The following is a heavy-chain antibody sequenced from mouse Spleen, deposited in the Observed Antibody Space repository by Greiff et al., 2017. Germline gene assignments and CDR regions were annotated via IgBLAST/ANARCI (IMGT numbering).Heavy chain of an antibody. J-gene: IGHJ3*01. Sequence: EVKLVESGGGLVKPGGSLKLSCAASGFTFSSYTMSWVRQTPAKRLEWVATISSGGGNTYYPDSVKGRFTISRDNARNTLYLQMSSLRSEDTAMYYCARHYSNYGLFAYWGQGTLVTVSA. D-gene: IGHD2-5*01. V-gene: IGHV5-9*04. CDR3: ARHYSNYGLFAY. CDR2: ISSGGGNT. CDR1: GFTFSSYT.